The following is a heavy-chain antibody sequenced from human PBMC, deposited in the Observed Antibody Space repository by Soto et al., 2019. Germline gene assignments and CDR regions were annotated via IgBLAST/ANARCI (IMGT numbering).Heavy chain of an antibody. CDR1: GGTFSKYA. CDR2: IIPIFSTT. J-gene: IGHJ5*02. V-gene: IGHV1-69*15. D-gene: IGHD2-15*01. Sequence: QVQLVQSGAEVKKPGSSVKVSCKASGGTFSKYAITWERQAPGQGLEWVGRIIPIFSTTNVAQKFQGRVTITADESTTTAYMELSGLRSEDTAVYYCARDGGSDGYFGNWLDPWGQGTLVTVSS. CDR3: ARDGGSDGYFGNWLDP.